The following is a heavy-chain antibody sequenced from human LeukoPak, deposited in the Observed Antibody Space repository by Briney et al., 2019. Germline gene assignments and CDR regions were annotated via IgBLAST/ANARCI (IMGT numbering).Heavy chain of an antibody. V-gene: IGHV1-2*02. CDR1: GYTFTDYY. D-gene: IGHD6-13*01. Sequence: ASVKVSCKASGYTFTDYYIHWVRLAPGRGLEWMGWVNPHSGGTNYAQKFQGRVTMTRDTSISTAYMELSRLRSDDTAVYYCARVAAAGTRNWFDPWGQGTLVTVSS. CDR3: ARVAAAGTRNWFDP. CDR2: VNPHSGGT. J-gene: IGHJ5*02.